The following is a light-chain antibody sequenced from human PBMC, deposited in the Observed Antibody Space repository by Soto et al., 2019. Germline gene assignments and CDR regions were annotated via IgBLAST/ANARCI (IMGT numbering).Light chain of an antibody. V-gene: IGKV3-15*01. J-gene: IGKJ1*01. Sequence: IVMTQSPATLSVSPGERATLSCRASQSVGTKLAWYQQTRGQAPRLLIYGASNRATGVPARFSGSGSGTEFTLTISSLQSEDFAVYYCQQYNNWPRTFGQGTKVDI. CDR1: QSVGTK. CDR2: GAS. CDR3: QQYNNWPRT.